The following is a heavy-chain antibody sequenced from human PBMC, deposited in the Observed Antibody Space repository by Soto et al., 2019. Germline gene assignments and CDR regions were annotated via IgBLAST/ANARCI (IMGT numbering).Heavy chain of an antibody. CDR1: GGSISSGTSY. CDR2: IYYSGNT. D-gene: IGHD3-10*01. Sequence: QVQLQESGPGLVKPSQTLSLTCTVSGGSISSGTSYWTRIRQAPGPGLELIGDIYYSGNTFYNPSLKSRVTISIDTSKNQFSLKLSSVTAADTAAYYCASGMVRGASGAFDAWGQGTVVTVSS. CDR3: ASGMVRGASGAFDA. V-gene: IGHV4-30-4*01. J-gene: IGHJ3*01.